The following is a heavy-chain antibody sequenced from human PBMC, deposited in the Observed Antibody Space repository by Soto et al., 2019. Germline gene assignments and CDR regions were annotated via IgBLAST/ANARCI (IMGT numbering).Heavy chain of an antibody. CDR1: GGSVGSSNYH. CDR2: SGTT. CDR3: VTYGGDTGRFDY. J-gene: IGHJ4*02. D-gene: IGHD4-17*01. V-gene: IGHV4-39*01. Sequence: SETLSLTCTVSGGSVGSSNYHWTWIRQPPGKGPEWIGSGTTYYNPSLRSRVTISVDTSKNQFSLKLSSVTAADTAVYYCVTYGGDTGRFDYWGQGTPVT.